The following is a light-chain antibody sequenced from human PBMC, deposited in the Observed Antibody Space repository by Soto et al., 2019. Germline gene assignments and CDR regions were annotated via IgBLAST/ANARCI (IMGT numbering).Light chain of an antibody. J-gene: IGKJ4*01. CDR3: QQYDSFPLT. Sequence: DIQMTQSPSTLSASVGDRVTITCRASQTFSGWLAWYQQRPGKAPKLLIYKASTLESGVPSRFSGSGSGTEFTLTISCLQPDDFATYYCQQYDSFPLTFGGGTKVEIK. V-gene: IGKV1-5*03. CDR1: QTFSGW. CDR2: KAS.